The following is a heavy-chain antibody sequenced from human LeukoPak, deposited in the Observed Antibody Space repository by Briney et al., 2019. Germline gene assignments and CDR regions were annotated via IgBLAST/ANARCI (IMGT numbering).Heavy chain of an antibody. Sequence: GGSLRLSCAASGFTFCSYAMHWVRQAPGKGLEWVAVISYDGSSKYYADSVKGRFTISRDNSKNTLYLQMNSLRAEDTAVYYCARESAVWGSFDYWGQGTLVTVSS. CDR1: GFTFCSYA. J-gene: IGHJ4*02. CDR2: ISYDGSSK. D-gene: IGHD3-16*01. CDR3: ARESAVWGSFDY. V-gene: IGHV3-30-3*01.